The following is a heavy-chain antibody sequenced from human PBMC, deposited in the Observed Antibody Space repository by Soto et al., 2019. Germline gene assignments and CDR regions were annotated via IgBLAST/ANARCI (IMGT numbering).Heavy chain of an antibody. CDR2: IHHSGTT. J-gene: IGHJ4*02. CDR1: DSSINSNYY. CDR3: ERGLYGGKFDY. V-gene: IGHV4-38-2*01. Sequence: PSETLSLTCGVSDSSINSNYYWLWIRQPPGKGLEWIGAIHHSGTTYYTPFLKSRVTISMDTSKNHFSLRLTSVAAADTAKYYCERGLYGGKFDYWGQGTPVTVSS. D-gene: IGHD4-17*01.